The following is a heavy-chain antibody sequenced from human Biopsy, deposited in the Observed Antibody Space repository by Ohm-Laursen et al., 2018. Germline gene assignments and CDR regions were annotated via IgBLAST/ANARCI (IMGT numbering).Heavy chain of an antibody. V-gene: IGHV4-34*01. CDR1: GESFNGYY. D-gene: IGHD3-16*01. CDR2: INHRGSA. CDR3: ARALDYYDPYYYYAMDV. J-gene: IGHJ6*02. Sequence: TLSLTCAVYGESFNGYYWSWIRQTPGKGLEWIGEINHRGSASYNPSLKSRITVLVDTSKNQFSLKLRSVSAADTAVYFCARALDYYDPYYYYAMDVWGQGTSVTVSS.